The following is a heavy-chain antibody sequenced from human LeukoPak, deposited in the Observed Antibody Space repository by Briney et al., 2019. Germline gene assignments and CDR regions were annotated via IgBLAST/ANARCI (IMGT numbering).Heavy chain of an antibody. D-gene: IGHD3-22*01. Sequence: SVKVSCKASGGTFSSYAISWVRQAPGQGLEWMGRIIPILGIANYAQKFQGRVTITADKSTSTAYMELSSLRSEDTAVYYCASVDSPRYYDSSGYYFYYYGMDVWGQGTTVTVSS. J-gene: IGHJ6*02. CDR2: IIPILGIA. CDR3: ASVDSPRYYDSSGYYFYYYGMDV. CDR1: GGTFSSYA. V-gene: IGHV1-69*04.